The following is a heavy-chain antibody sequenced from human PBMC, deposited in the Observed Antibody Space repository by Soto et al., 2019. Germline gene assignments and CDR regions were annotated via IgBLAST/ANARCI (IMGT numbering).Heavy chain of an antibody. J-gene: IGHJ4*02. CDR2: MWYDGTNI. Sequence: QLQLVESGGGVVQPGRSLRISCSASGFSLSNYVMHWVRQAPGKGPEWVAVMWYDGTNIYYADSVKGRFIISRDNSKDTLFLQMNNLRAEDTAVYYCARGYSSAWSEDEAVFDYWGQGTLVTVSP. D-gene: IGHD6-19*01. CDR3: ARGYSSAWSEDEAVFDY. V-gene: IGHV3-33*01. CDR1: GFSLSNYV.